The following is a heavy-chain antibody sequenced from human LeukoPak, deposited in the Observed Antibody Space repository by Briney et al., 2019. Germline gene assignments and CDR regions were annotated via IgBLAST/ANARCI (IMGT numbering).Heavy chain of an antibody. J-gene: IGHJ3*02. D-gene: IGHD4-17*01. CDR2: ISGSGGST. CDR1: GFTFSSYA. V-gene: IGHV3-23*01. CDR3: AKARSGDYLSDAFDI. Sequence: GGSLRLSCAASGFTFSSYAMSWVRQAPGKGLEWVSAISGSGGSTYYADSVKGRFTISRDNSKNTLYLQMNSLRDEDTAVYYCAKARSGDYLSDAFDIWGQGIMVTVSS.